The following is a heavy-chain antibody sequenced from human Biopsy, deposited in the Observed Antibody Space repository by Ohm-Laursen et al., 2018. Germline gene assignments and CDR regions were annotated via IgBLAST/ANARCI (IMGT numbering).Heavy chain of an antibody. CDR2: ISETSSHI. Sequence: PLRLSCTASGFSVSSYDMNWVRQAPGKGLDWISYISETSSHIYDADSVRGRFTVARDIAKNSLYLQLNSLRVEDTAVYYCARDSSRRAREGGMDVWGQGTTVTVSS. V-gene: IGHV3-21*01. J-gene: IGHJ6*02. D-gene: IGHD6-6*01. CDR3: ARDSSRRAREGGMDV. CDR1: GFSVSSYD.